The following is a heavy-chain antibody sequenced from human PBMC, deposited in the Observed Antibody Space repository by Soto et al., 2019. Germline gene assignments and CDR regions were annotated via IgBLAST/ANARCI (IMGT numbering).Heavy chain of an antibody. J-gene: IGHJ4*02. CDR3: TRSMVRGVIMYFDY. V-gene: IGHV3-49*03. Sequence: GGSLRLSCTGSGFTFGDYAMSWFRQAPGKGLEWVGFIRSKAYGGTTEYAASVKGRFTISRDDSRGIAYLQMSSLKTEDTAVFYCTRSMVRGVIMYFDYWGQGTLVTVSS. CDR2: IRSKAYGGTT. CDR1: GFTFGDYA. D-gene: IGHD3-10*01.